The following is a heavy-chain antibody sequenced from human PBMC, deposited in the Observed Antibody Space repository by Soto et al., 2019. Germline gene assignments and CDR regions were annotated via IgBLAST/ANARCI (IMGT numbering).Heavy chain of an antibody. CDR3: AHAPGIAVTTNWFDP. J-gene: IGHJ5*02. Sequence: ASVKVSCKASGYTFTSYGISWVRQAPGQGLEWMGWISAYNGNTNYAQKLQGRLTITKDTSKNQVVLTMTNMDPVDTATYYCAHAPGIAVTTNWFDPWGQGILVTVSS. V-gene: IGHV1-18*01. CDR1: GYTFTSYG. D-gene: IGHD6-19*01. CDR2: ISAYNGNT.